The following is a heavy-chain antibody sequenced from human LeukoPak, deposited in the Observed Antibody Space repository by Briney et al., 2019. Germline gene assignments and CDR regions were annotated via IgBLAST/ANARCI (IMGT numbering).Heavy chain of an antibody. V-gene: IGHV3-7*01. D-gene: IGHD5-18*01. CDR1: GFTFTTYW. CDR3: ARDLAYSRLDY. Sequence: GGSLRLSCAASGFTFTTYWMDWVRQAPGKGLEWVASINPDGNKKYSADSVKGRFTISRDNAENSLYLQMNSLRVEDTAFYYCARDLAYSRLDYWGQGMLVTVSS. J-gene: IGHJ4*02. CDR2: INPDGNKK.